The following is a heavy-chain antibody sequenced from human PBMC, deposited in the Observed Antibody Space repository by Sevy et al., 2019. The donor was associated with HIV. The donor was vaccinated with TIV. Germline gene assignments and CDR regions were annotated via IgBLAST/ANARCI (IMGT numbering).Heavy chain of an antibody. D-gene: IGHD3-22*01. CDR3: ARQRASSGYFYFDS. CDR2: IFYSGST. V-gene: IGHV4-30-4*01. J-gene: IGHJ4*02. CDR1: GGSISSGDYY. Sequence: SETLSLTCTVSGGSISSGDYYWSWIRQPPGKGLEWIGYIFYSGSTYFNPSLKSRVTISLDTSKSKFSLRLSYGTAADTAVFYCARQRASSGYFYFDSWGQGTLVTVSS.